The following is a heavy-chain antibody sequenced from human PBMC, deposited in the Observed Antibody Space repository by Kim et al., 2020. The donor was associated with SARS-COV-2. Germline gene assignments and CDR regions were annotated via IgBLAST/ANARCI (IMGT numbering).Heavy chain of an antibody. V-gene: IGHV4-34*01. CDR2: INRGGGT. CDR3: ASVAEDDLDAFDV. CDR1: GGSLSGYY. J-gene: IGHJ3*01. D-gene: IGHD6-19*01. Sequence: SETLSLTCAAYGGSLSGYYWTWIRQPPGKGLEWIGEINRGGGTNYNPSLKSRVTMSVDMSKNQLSLKLSSVTAADSAMYYCASVAEDDLDAFDVWGQGT.